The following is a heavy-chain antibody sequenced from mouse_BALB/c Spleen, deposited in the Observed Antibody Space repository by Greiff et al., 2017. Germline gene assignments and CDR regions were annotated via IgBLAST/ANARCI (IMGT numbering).Heavy chain of an antibody. CDR2: ISTYYGDA. V-gene: IGHV1S137*01. J-gene: IGHJ2*01. D-gene: IGHD2-3*01. CDR3: TRDGYFDY. CDR1: GYTFTDYA. Sequence: QVQLQQSGAELVRPGVSVKISCKGSGYTFTDYAMHWVKQSHAKSLEWIGVISTYYGDASYNQKFKSKATLTVDKSSSTAYMQLSSLTSEDSAVYYCTRDGYFDYWGQGTTLTVSS.